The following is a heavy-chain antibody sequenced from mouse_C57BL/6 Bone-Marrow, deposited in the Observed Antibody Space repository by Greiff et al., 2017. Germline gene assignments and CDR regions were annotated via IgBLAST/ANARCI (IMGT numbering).Heavy chain of an antibody. D-gene: IGHD1-1*01. Sequence: VQLQQSGAELAKPGASVTLSCKASGYTFTSYWMHWVKQRPGPGLEWIGYINPSSGYTKYNQKFKDKATLTADKSSSTAYMQLSSLTYEDSAVYYCARGHYYGSSYVTWFAYWGQGTLVTVSA. J-gene: IGHJ3*01. CDR2: INPSSGYT. CDR1: GYTFTSYW. V-gene: IGHV1-7*01. CDR3: ARGHYYGSSYVTWFAY.